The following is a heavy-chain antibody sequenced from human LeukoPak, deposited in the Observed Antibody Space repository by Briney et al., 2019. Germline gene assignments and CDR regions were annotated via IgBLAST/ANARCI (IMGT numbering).Heavy chain of an antibody. CDR3: ARGPPKQWLVAGGAEYFQH. Sequence: GGSLRLSCAASGFTFSSYSMNWVRQAPGKGLEWVSSISSSSSYIYYADSVKGRFTISRGNAKNSLYLQMNSLRAEDTAVYYCARGPPKQWLVAGGAEYFQHWGQGTLVTVSS. CDR2: ISSSSSYI. CDR1: GFTFSSYS. V-gene: IGHV3-21*01. J-gene: IGHJ1*01. D-gene: IGHD6-19*01.